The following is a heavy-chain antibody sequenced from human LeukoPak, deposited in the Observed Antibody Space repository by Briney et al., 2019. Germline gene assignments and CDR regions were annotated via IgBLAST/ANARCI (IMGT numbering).Heavy chain of an antibody. V-gene: IGHV4-59*01. D-gene: IGHD4-17*01. CDR3: ARGGRRDTVTTSFAY. CDR2: IYYSGST. J-gene: IGHJ4*02. CDR1: GGSISSYY. Sequence: SETLSLTCTVSGGSISSYYWSWIRQPPGEGLEWIRYIYYSGSTNYNPSLKSRVTISVDTSKNQFSLKLTSVTAADTAVYYCARGGRRDTVTTSFAYWGQGTLVTVSS.